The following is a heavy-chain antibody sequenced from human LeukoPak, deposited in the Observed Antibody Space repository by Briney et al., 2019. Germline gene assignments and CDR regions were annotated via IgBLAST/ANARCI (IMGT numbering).Heavy chain of an antibody. Sequence: PGGSLRLSCAASGFTLSNYDMNWVRQAPGKGLEWVSSISTSSRYIYYKDSVRGRFTISRDDAKNSLYLEMNNLRAEDTAVYYCAGADCSSSTCYLRRSWFDPWGQGTLVTVSS. CDR2: ISTSSRYI. CDR3: AGADCSSSTCYLRRSWFDP. J-gene: IGHJ5*02. D-gene: IGHD2-2*01. V-gene: IGHV3-21*01. CDR1: GFTLSNYD.